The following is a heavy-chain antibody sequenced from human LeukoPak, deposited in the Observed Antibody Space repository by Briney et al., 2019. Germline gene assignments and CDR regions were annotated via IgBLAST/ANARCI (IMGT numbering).Heavy chain of an antibody. V-gene: IGHV5-51*01. CDR3: ARRGSGPELFIDY. CDR2: IYPGDSDT. J-gene: IGHJ4*02. Sequence: GGSLQISCQGSGYSFTSYWIGWVRQLPGKGLEWMGIIYPGDSDTRYSPSFQGQVTISADKSISTAYLQWSSLKASDTAMYYCARRGSGPELFIDYWGQGTLVTVSS. CDR1: GYSFTSYW. D-gene: IGHD3-3*01.